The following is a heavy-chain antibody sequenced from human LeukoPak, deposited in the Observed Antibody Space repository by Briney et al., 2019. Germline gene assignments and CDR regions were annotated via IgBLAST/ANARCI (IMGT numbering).Heavy chain of an antibody. J-gene: IGHJ4*02. D-gene: IGHD2-8*01. CDR1: GFTFSSYA. Sequence: GGSLRLSCAASGFTFSSYAMHWVRQAPGKGLEWVSAITDSGGNTYYAAPVKGRFTISRDNSKNTLYLHMNSLRAEDTAVYYCARAGHCTNGICYTADFDYWGQGTLVTVSS. CDR3: ARAGHCTNGICYTADFDY. CDR2: ITDSGGNT. V-gene: IGHV3-23*01.